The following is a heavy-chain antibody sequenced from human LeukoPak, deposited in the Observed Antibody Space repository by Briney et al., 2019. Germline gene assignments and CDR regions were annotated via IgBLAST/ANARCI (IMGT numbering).Heavy chain of an antibody. CDR2: ISWNSGSI. Sequence: GGSLRLSCAASGFTFDDYAMHWVRQAPGKGLEWVSGISWNSGSIGYADSVKGRFTISRDNAKNSLYLQMNSLRAEDMALYNCARTFYYYYYMDVWGKGTTVTVSS. J-gene: IGHJ6*03. CDR3: ARTFYYYYYMDV. V-gene: IGHV3-9*03. CDR1: GFTFDDYA. D-gene: IGHD2-2*01.